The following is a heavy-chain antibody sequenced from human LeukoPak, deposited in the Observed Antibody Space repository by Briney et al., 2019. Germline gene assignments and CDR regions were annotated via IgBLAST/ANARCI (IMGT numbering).Heavy chain of an antibody. CDR1: GGSISSYY. CDR3: ARQDSSGWEEDYYFDY. V-gene: IGHV4-59*08. CDR2: IYYSGST. Sequence: SETLSLTCTVSGGSISSYYWSWIRQPPGKGLEWIGYIYYSGSTNYNPSLKSRVTISVDTSKNQFSLKLSSVTAADTAVYYCARQDSSGWEEDYYFDYWVQVTLVTVSS. D-gene: IGHD6-19*01. J-gene: IGHJ4*02.